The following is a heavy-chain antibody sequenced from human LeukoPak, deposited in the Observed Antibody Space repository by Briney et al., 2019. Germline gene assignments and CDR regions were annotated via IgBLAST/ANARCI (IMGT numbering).Heavy chain of an antibody. V-gene: IGHV4-34*01. CDR2: IYYSGST. CDR3: ARAQGWELALYYYYYMDV. CDR1: GESFSGYY. D-gene: IGHD1-26*01. Sequence: SETLSLTCAVYGESFSGYYWSWIRQPPGKGLEWIGSIYYSGSTYYNPSLKSRVTISVDTSKNQFSLKLSSVTAAATAVYYCARAQGWELALYYYYYMDVWGKGTTVTISS. J-gene: IGHJ6*03.